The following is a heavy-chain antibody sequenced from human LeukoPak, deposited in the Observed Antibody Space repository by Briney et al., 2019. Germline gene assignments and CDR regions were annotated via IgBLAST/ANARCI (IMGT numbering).Heavy chain of an antibody. J-gene: IGHJ6*04. Sequence: GGSLRLSCAASGFTVSSNYMSWVRQAPGKGLEWVSVIYSGGSTYYADSVKGRFTISRDNSKSTLYLQMNSLRAEDTAVYYCARGGYDILTGHVYYGMDVWGKGTTVTVSS. D-gene: IGHD3-9*01. CDR3: ARGGYDILTGHVYYGMDV. CDR2: IYSGGST. CDR1: GFTVSSNY. V-gene: IGHV3-53*01.